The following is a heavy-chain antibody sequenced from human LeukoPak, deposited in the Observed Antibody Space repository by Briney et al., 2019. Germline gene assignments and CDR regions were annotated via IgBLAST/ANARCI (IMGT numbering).Heavy chain of an antibody. D-gene: IGHD3-10*01. CDR1: GFTFSSYA. J-gene: IGHJ4*02. CDR2: ISGSGGST. V-gene: IGHV3-23*01. CDR3: ARAVWFGEREDY. Sequence: GGSLRLSCAASGFTFSSYAMSWVRQAPGKGLEWVSAISGSGGSTYYADSVKGRFTISRDNAKNSLYLQMNSLRAEDTAVYYCARAVWFGEREDYWGQGTLVTVSS.